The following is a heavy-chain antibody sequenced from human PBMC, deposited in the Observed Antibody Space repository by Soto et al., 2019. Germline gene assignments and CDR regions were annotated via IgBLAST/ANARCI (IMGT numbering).Heavy chain of an antibody. Sequence: GGSLRLSCAASGFTFSSYAMSWVRQAPGKGLEWVSAISGSGGSTYYADSVKGRFTISRDNSKNTLYLQMSSLRSEDTAVYYCARGVSAGTDYWGQGTLVTVSS. CDR3: ARGVSAGTDY. J-gene: IGHJ4*02. V-gene: IGHV3-23*01. CDR2: ISGSGGST. D-gene: IGHD6-13*01. CDR1: GFTFSSYA.